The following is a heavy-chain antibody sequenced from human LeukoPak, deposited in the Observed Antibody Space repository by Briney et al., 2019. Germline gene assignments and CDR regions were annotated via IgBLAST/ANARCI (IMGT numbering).Heavy chain of an antibody. CDR3: ARGAPITMIVVVIDFDY. Sequence: PGGSLRLSCAASGFTFSSYSMNWVRQAPGKGLEWVSSISSSSSYIYYADSVKGRFTISRDNAKNSLYLQMNSLRAEDTAVYYCARGAPITMIVVVIDFDYWGQGTLVTVSS. CDR1: GFTFSSYS. J-gene: IGHJ4*02. CDR2: ISSSSSYI. D-gene: IGHD3-22*01. V-gene: IGHV3-21*01.